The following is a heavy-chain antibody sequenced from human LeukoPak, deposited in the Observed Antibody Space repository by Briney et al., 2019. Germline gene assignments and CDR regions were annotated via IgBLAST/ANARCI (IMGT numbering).Heavy chain of an antibody. CDR1: GYTFTSYG. D-gene: IGHD3-3*01. Sequence: GASVKVSCKASGYTFTSYGISWVRQAPGQGLEWMEWISAYNGNTNYAQKLQGRVTMTTDTSTSTAYMELRSLRSDDTAVYYCARENTAYYDFWSGYYQSPRFDYWGQGTLVTVSS. CDR3: ARENTAYYDFWSGYYQSPRFDY. J-gene: IGHJ4*02. CDR2: ISAYNGNT. V-gene: IGHV1-18*01.